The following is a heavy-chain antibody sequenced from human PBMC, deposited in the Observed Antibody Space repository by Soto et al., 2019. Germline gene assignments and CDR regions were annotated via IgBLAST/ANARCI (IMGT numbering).Heavy chain of an antibody. V-gene: IGHV5-51*01. CDR1: GYSFTSYW. D-gene: IGHD2-15*01. CDR2: IYPGDSDT. Sequence: GESLKISCKGSGYSFTSYWIGWVRQMPGKGLEWMGIIYPGDSDTRYSPSFQGQVTISAGKSISTAYLQWSSLKASDTAMYYCAREVVAATPGFDYWGQGTLVTVSS. CDR3: AREVVAATPGFDY. J-gene: IGHJ4*02.